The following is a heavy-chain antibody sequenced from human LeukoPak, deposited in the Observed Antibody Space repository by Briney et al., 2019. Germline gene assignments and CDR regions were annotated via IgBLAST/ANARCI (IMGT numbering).Heavy chain of an antibody. CDR1: GGSISSYY. V-gene: IGHV4-4*09. CDR2: IYATGST. J-gene: IGHJ3*02. D-gene: IGHD6-6*01. Sequence: PSETLSLTCTVSGGSISSYYWSWIRQPPGKGLEWIGYIYATGSTNYNPSLKSRVTISVDTSKSQFSLKLSSVTAADTAVYYCARHGRPDFSTSSCPFDIWGQGTMVTISS. CDR3: ARHGRPDFSTSSCPFDI.